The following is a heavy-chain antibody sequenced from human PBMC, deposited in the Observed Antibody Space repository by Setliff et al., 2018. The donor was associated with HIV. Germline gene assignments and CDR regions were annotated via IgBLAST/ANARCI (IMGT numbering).Heavy chain of an antibody. Sequence: SETLSLTCNVSGGSISSHYWSWIRQPPGKGLEWIGYIYYSGSTNYNPSLKSRVTIGMDTSKNQVSLKLSSVTAADTAVYYCARGGIGDYYYYYMDV. D-gene: IGHD3-10*01. V-gene: IGHV4-59*11. CDR2: IYYSGST. J-gene: IGHJ6*03. CDR1: GGSISSHY. CDR3: ARGGIGDYYYYYMDV.